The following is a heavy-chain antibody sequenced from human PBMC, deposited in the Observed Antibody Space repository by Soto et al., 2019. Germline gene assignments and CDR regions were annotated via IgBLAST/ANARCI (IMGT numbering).Heavy chain of an antibody. D-gene: IGHD2-2*01. CDR3: ARVPAATGVWFDP. CDR1: GGSISSYY. V-gene: IGHV4-59*01. CDR2: IYYSGST. Sequence: SETLSLTCTVSGGSISSYYWSWIRQPPGKGLEWIGYIYYSGSTNYNPSLKSRVTISVDTSKNQFSLKLSSVTAADTAVYYCARVPAATGVWFDPWGQGTLVSVSS. J-gene: IGHJ5*02.